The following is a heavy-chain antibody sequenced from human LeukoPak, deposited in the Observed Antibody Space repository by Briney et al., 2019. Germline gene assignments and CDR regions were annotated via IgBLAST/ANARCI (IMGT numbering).Heavy chain of an antibody. CDR3: ARDGGYYY. CDR2: IIPILGIA. J-gene: IGHJ4*02. V-gene: IGHV1-69*04. D-gene: IGHD3-22*01. Sequence: SVRVSCTASGYTFTSYGICWVRQAPGQGLEWMGRIIPILGIANYAQKFQGRVTITADKSTSTAYMELSSLRSEDTAVYYCARDGGYYYWGQGTLVTVSS. CDR1: GYTFTSYG.